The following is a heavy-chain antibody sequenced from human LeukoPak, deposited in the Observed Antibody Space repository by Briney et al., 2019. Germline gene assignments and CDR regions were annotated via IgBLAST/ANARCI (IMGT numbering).Heavy chain of an antibody. J-gene: IGHJ3*01. V-gene: IGHV3-23*01. D-gene: IGHD4-11*01. CDR2: ISGSGGST. CDR3: AKRMTTFGGPFDF. Sequence: GGSLRLSCAASGLTFSSYHMSWVRQAPGKGLEWVSAISGSGGSTYYADSVKGRCTISRDNSKYTLYLQMNSLRADDTAVYYCAKRMTTFGGPFDFWGQGTMVTVSS. CDR1: GLTFSSYH.